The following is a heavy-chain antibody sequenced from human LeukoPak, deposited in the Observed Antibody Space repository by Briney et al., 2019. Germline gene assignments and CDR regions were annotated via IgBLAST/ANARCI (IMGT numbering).Heavy chain of an antibody. J-gene: IGHJ4*02. CDR1: GFTFSSYG. CDR3: AKDHLRELLWFGELSYYFDY. D-gene: IGHD3-10*01. CDR2: IRYDGSNK. Sequence: GGSLRLSCAASGFTFSSYGMHWVRQAPGKGLEWVAFIRYDGSNKYYADSVKGRFTISRDNSKNTLYLQMNSLRAEDTAVYYCAKDHLRELLWFGELSYYFDYWGQGTLVTVSS. V-gene: IGHV3-30*02.